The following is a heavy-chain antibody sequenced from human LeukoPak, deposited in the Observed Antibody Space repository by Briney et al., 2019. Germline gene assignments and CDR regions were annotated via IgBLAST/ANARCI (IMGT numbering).Heavy chain of an antibody. CDR2: IYYSGST. CDR1: GGSISSSSYY. Sequence: SETLSLTCTVSGGSISSSSYYWGWIRQPPGKGLEWIGSIYYSGSTYYNPSLKSRVTISVDTSKNQFSLKLSSVTAADTAAYSCPSLEYIVVVPAAIASDIWGQGKMVTVSS. D-gene: IGHD2-2*01. V-gene: IGHV4-39*01. CDR3: PSLEYIVVVPAAIASDI. J-gene: IGHJ3*02.